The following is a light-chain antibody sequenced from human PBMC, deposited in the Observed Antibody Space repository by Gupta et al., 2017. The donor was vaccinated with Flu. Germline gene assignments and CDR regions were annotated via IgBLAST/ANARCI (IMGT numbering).Light chain of an antibody. J-gene: IGLJ3*02. CDR2: DNY. CDR3: GAWDSSPSDGV. V-gene: IGLV1-51*01. Sequence: KVTISCSGSSSNIGDHYVAWYQQYPGAAPKLIINDNYKRPSGIPDRFSGSNSGTSATLGIAGLQAGDEATYLCGAWDSSPSDGVFGGGTKVTVL. CDR1: SSNIGDHY.